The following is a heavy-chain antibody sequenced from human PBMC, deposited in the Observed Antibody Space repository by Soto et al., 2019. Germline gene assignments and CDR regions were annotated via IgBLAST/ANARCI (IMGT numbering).Heavy chain of an antibody. J-gene: IGHJ4*02. Sequence: GGSLRLSCAASGFTFSSYSMNWVRQAPGKGLEWVSYISSSSTIYYADSVKGRFTISRDNAKNSLYLQMNSLRAEDTAVYYCARDGGYSYGPFDYWGQGT. CDR1: GFTFSSYS. CDR2: ISSSSTI. D-gene: IGHD5-18*01. V-gene: IGHV3-48*01. CDR3: ARDGGYSYGPFDY.